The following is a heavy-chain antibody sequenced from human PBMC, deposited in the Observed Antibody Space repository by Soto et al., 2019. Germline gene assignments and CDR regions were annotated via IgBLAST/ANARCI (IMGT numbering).Heavy chain of an antibody. J-gene: IGHJ5*02. CDR2: INHSGST. D-gene: IGHD3-3*02. Sequence: SETLSLTCAVYGGSFSGCYWSWIRQPPGKGLEWIGEINHSGSTNYNPSLKSRVTISVDTSKNQFSLKLSSVTAADTAVYYCARHFNNWFDPWGQGTLVTVSS. V-gene: IGHV4-34*01. CDR3: ARHFNNWFDP. CDR1: GGSFSGCY.